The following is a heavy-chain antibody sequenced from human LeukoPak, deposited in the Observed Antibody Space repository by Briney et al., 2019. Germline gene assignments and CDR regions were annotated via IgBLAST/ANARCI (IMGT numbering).Heavy chain of an antibody. D-gene: IGHD3-22*01. CDR1: GFTFSTYA. Sequence: GGSLRLSCAASGFTFSTYAMSRVRQAPGKGLEWVSGISGSGGSTYHADSVKGRFTISRDNSKNTLYLQMNSLRAEDTALYYCAKDISPMIVGLGDHWGQGTLVTVSS. CDR2: ISGSGGST. CDR3: AKDISPMIVGLGDH. J-gene: IGHJ5*02. V-gene: IGHV3-23*01.